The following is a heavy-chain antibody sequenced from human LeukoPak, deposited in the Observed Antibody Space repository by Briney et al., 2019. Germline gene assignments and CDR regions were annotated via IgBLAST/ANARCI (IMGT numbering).Heavy chain of an antibody. CDR2: IHHSGNT. V-gene: IGHV4-34*01. Sequence: SETLSLTCAVSGGSFSTYFWHWYRQPPGKGLEYIGEIHHSGNTYYNPALKSRVTISEDTSKNQLSLRLNSVTAAGTAVYYCARRAYSYGHYYYFDLWGQGTLVTVP. CDR1: GGSFSTYF. D-gene: IGHD5-18*01. J-gene: IGHJ4*02. CDR3: ARRAYSYGHYYYFDL.